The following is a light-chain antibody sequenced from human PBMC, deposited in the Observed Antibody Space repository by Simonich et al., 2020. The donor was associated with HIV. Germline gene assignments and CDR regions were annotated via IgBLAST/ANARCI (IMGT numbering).Light chain of an antibody. J-gene: IGKJ1*01. CDR3: QQRSHWPT. Sequence: IVLTQSPATLSLSPGERATLSCRASQSVTSYLAWSQHKPGQAPRLLIYDASNRATGLPARFSGSGSGTDFTITISSLEPEDFAIYYCQQRSHWPTFGQGTKVEIK. CDR2: DAS. V-gene: IGKV3-11*01. CDR1: QSVTSY.